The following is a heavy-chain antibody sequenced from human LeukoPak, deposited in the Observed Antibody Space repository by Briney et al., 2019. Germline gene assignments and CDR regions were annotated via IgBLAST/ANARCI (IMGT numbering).Heavy chain of an antibody. Sequence: ASVKVSCKASGYTFTGYYMHWVRQAPGQGLEWMGWINPNSGGTNYAQKSQGRVTMTRDTSISTAYMELSRLRSDDTAVYYCARAIKGMVYAGNNWFDPWGQGTLVTVSS. J-gene: IGHJ5*02. CDR1: GYTFTGYY. D-gene: IGHD2-8*01. CDR2: INPNSGGT. CDR3: ARAIKGMVYAGNNWFDP. V-gene: IGHV1-2*02.